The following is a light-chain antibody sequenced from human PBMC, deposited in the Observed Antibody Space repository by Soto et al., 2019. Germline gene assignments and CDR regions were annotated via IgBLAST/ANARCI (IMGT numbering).Light chain of an antibody. V-gene: IGLV2-8*01. CDR2: EVS. CDR1: SSDTGDYNY. CDR3: SSYTSSSSYV. J-gene: IGLJ1*01. Sequence: QSVLTQPPSASGSPGQSVTISCSGTSSDTGDYNYVSWYQQHPGKAPKLMIYEVSKRPSGVPDRFSSSKSGNTASLTISGLQSEDEADYYCSSYTSSSSYVFGTGTKVTVL.